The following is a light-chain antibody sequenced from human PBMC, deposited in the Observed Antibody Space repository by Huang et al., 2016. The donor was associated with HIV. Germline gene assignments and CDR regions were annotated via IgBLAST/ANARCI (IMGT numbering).Light chain of an antibody. J-gene: IGKJ1*01. Sequence: EIVMTQSPATLFVSPGERATLSCRASQSVSNNLAWYQQKLGQAPRLLIYGASTRATGIPARFSGSGSGTDFTLTISSLQSEDFAVYYCQQYSDWPLWTFGQGSKVEIK. CDR2: GAS. V-gene: IGKV3-15*01. CDR1: QSVSNN. CDR3: QQYSDWPLWT.